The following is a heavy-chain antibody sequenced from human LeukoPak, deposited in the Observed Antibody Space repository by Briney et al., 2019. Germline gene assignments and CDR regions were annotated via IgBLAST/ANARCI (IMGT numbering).Heavy chain of an antibody. D-gene: IGHD6-13*01. CDR3: ARGALRNSWSRGGMDV. J-gene: IGHJ6*02. CDR2: IWDDGSNK. V-gene: IGHV3-33*01. CDR1: GFIFNNYG. Sequence: GGSLRLSCAASGFIFNNYGFHWVRQAPGKGLEWVTVIWDDGSNKYYADSVKGRFTISRDNSKNTLYLQMNSLRAEDTAVYYCARGALRNSWSRGGMDVWGQGTTVTVSS.